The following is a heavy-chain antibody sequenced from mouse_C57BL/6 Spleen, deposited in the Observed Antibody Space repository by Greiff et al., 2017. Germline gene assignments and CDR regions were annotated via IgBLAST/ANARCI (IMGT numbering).Heavy chain of an antibody. J-gene: IGHJ1*03. D-gene: IGHD2-1*01. CDR3: ARGDGNYRYFDV. Sequence: EVQGVEPEGGLVQPGSSMKLSCTASGFTFSDYYMAWVRQVPEKGLEWVANINYDGSSTYYLDSLKSRFIISRDNAKNILYLQMSSLKSEDTATYYCARGDGNYRYFDVWGTGTTVTVSS. CDR2: INYDGSST. CDR1: GFTFSDYY. V-gene: IGHV5-16*01.